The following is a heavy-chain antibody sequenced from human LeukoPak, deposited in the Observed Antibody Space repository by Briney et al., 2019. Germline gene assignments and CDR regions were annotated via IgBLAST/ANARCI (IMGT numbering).Heavy chain of an antibody. J-gene: IGHJ5*02. D-gene: IGHD3-10*01. V-gene: IGHV5-51*01. Sequence: GESLQISFKTSGYRFTTYWIGWVRPMPGTGLEWVGAIYPDDSDTRYSPSFPGQVVISADRSIRTAYLQWNTLKTSDTAMYYCVRQRGASGTINHFDPWGQGTLVTVSS. CDR1: GYRFTTYW. CDR2: IYPDDSDT. CDR3: VRQRGASGTINHFDP.